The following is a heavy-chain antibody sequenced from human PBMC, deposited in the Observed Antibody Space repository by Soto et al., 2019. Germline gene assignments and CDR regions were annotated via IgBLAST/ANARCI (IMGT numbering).Heavy chain of an antibody. CDR2: IYGGGST. J-gene: IGHJ5*02. D-gene: IGHD1-1*01. V-gene: IGHV3-66*01. Sequence: GGSLRLSCVASGFTVTSHDMNWVRQAPGKGLEWVSVIYGGGSTNYAHSVNGRFTISRDNSKNTLYLQMNSLRAEDTAVYYCARGPYNMWFDPWGQGTLVTVSS. CDR1: GFTVTSHD. CDR3: ARGPYNMWFDP.